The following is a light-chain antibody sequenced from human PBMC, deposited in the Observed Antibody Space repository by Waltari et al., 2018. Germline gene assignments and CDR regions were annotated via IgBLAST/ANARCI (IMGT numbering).Light chain of an antibody. V-gene: IGLV2-11*01. CDR3: CSYAGAYTV. Sequence: QSALTQPRPVSGSPGQSVPISCPGTSSDFGGYNYVSWYQQYPGKAPRVIIFDVNKRPSGVPARFSGSKSGTTASLTISGLLSEDEGDYYCCSYAGAYTVFGGGTKVTVL. CDR1: SSDFGGYNY. J-gene: IGLJ2*01. CDR2: DVN.